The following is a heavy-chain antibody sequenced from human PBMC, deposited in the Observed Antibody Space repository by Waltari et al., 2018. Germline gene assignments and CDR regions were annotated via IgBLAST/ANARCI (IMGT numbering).Heavy chain of an antibody. J-gene: IGHJ3*02. V-gene: IGHV6-1*01. Sequence: QVQLKQSGPGLMKPSQTLSLTCAISGDSVSSNSVAWNWIRQSPSRGLEWLGRALFRSKWYNDYAASVKNRIVINPDTSKNQFSLQRNSVTPEDTAVYYCARGGRGAFDIWGQGTMVTVSS. D-gene: IGHD3-10*01. CDR1: GDSVSSNSVA. CDR3: ARGGRGAFDI. CDR2: ALFRSKWYN.